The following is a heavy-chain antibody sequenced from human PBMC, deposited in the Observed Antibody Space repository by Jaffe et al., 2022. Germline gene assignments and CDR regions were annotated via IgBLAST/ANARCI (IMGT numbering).Heavy chain of an antibody. CDR3: AREPVGFWSGYWEWGGIYYYYMDV. CDR2: TRNKANSYTT. Sequence: EVQLVESGGGLVQPGGSLRLSCAASGFTFSDHYMDWVRQAPGKGLEWVGRTRNKANSYTTEYAASVKGRFTISRDDSKNSLYLEMNSLKIEDTAVYYCAREPVGFWSGYWEWGGIYYYYMDVWGKGTTVTVSS. V-gene: IGHV3-72*01. D-gene: IGHD3-3*01. J-gene: IGHJ6*03. CDR1: GFTFSDHY.